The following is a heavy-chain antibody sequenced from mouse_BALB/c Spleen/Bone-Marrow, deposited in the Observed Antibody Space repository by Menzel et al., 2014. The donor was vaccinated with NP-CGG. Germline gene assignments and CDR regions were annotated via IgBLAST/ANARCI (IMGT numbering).Heavy chain of an antibody. Sequence: QVQLQQPGAELVKPGASVKLSCKASGYTFTSYWTHWVKQRPGQGLEWIGEINPSNGRTNYNEKFKSKATVTVDKSSSTAYMQLSSLTSEDSAVYYCARGYGYDAGFAWFVYWGQGTLVTVSA. J-gene: IGHJ3*01. V-gene: IGHV1S81*02. D-gene: IGHD2-14*01. CDR1: GYTFTSYW. CDR2: INPSNGRT. CDR3: ARGYGYDAGFAWFVY.